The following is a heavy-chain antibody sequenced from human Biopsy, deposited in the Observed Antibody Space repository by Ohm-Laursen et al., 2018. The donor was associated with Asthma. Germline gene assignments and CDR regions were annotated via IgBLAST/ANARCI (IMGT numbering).Heavy chain of an antibody. CDR1: VFTVSSNY. J-gene: IGHJ6*02. V-gene: IGHV3-53*05. Sequence: GSLRLSCAASVFTVSSNYISWVRQAPGRGLERVSVIYSGVSTYYADSVKRRFTISRDNSKNTLYLQMNSLRADVTAVYYCARVPVAAAGPYSYGMDVWGQGTTVTVSS. CDR3: ARVPVAAAGPYSYGMDV. CDR2: IYSGVST. D-gene: IGHD6-13*01.